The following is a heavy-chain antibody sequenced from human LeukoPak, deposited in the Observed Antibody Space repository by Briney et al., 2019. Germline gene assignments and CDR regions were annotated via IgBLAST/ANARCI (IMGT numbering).Heavy chain of an antibody. CDR1: GGSFSGYY. V-gene: IGHV4-34*01. D-gene: IGHD5-24*01. Sequence: KPSETLSLTCAVYGGSFSGYYWSWIRQPPGKGLEWIGEINHSGSTNYNPSLKSRVTISVDTSKNQFSLKLSSVTAADTAVYYCARGQRWLQFHYFDYWGQGTLVTVSS. CDR2: INHSGST. J-gene: IGHJ4*02. CDR3: ARGQRWLQFHYFDY.